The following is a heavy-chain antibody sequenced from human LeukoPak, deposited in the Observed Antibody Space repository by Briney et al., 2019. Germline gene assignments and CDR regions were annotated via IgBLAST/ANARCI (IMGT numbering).Heavy chain of an antibody. CDR1: GGSFSGYY. CDR3: ARGYGDYELDY. CDR2: INHSGST. J-gene: IGHJ4*02. Sequence: SETLSLTCAVYGGSFSGYYWSWIRQPPGKGLEWIGEINHSGSTNYNPSLKSRVTISVDTSKNQFSLKLSSVTAADTAVYYCARGYGDYELDYWGQGTLVTVSS. D-gene: IGHD4-17*01. V-gene: IGHV4-34*01.